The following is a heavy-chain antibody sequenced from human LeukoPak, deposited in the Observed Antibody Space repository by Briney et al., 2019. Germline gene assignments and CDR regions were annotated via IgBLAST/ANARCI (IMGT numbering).Heavy chain of an antibody. CDR1: GFTFSNYN. J-gene: IGHJ4*02. V-gene: IGHV3-21*01. CDR3: ARAVVGSGYDYFDY. CDR2: LSIGGSYI. D-gene: IGHD5-12*01. Sequence: GASLRLSCAASGFTFSNYNMNGVRQAPGRGLEWGCFLSIGGSYIYSTDSVTGRFTIPRENAKTSRFLQMNSLRAEDTAVYFCARAVVGSGYDYFDYWGQGTLVTVSS.